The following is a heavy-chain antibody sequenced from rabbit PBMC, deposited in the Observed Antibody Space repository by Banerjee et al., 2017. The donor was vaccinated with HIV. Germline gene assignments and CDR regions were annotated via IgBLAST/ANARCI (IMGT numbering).Heavy chain of an antibody. D-gene: IGHD2-1*01. V-gene: IGHV1S7*01. CDR1: GFDFSSYY. CDR3: ARDREMTMVITRLDL. J-gene: IGHJ3*01. CDR2: IDPVFGST. Sequence: QLKESGGGLVQPGGSLKLSCKASGFDFSSYYMSWVRQAPGKGLEWIGYIDPVFGSTYYASWVNGRFTISSHNAQNTLYLQLNSLTAADTATYFCARDREMTMVITRLDLWGPGTLVTVS.